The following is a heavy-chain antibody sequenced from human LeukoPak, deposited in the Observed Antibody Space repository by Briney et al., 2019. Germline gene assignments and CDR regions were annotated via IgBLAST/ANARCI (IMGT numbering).Heavy chain of an antibody. CDR1: GFTFSSYA. J-gene: IGHJ3*02. Sequence: PGGSLRLSCAASGFTFSSYAMHWVRQAPGKGLEWVAVISYDGSNKYYADSVEGRFTISRDNSKNTLYLQMNSLRAEDTAVYYCARDDSSATDAFDIWGQGTMVTVSS. D-gene: IGHD3-22*01. CDR2: ISYDGSNK. V-gene: IGHV3-30*14. CDR3: ARDDSSATDAFDI.